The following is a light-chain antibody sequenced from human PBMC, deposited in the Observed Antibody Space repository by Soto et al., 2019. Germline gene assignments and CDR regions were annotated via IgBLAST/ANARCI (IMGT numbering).Light chain of an antibody. Sequence: DIQMTQSPSTLSGSVGVRVTITCRASQTISSWLAWYQQKPGKAPKLPIYKASTLKSGVPSRFSGSGSGTEFTLTISSLQPDDFATYYCQHYNSYSEAFGQGTKVELK. CDR3: QHYNSYSEA. V-gene: IGKV1-5*03. CDR2: KAS. CDR1: QTISSW. J-gene: IGKJ1*01.